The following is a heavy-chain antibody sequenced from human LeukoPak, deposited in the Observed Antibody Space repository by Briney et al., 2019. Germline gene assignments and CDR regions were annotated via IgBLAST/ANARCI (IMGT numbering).Heavy chain of an antibody. J-gene: IGHJ4*02. V-gene: IGHV3-21*01. CDR2: ISSSSNYI. Sequence: KPGGSLGLSCAASGLTFSSYSMNWVRQAPGKGLEWVSSISSSSNYIYYADSVKGRFTISRDNAKNSLYLQMNSLRAEDTAVYYCARVPHAMVRGVIITEFYFDYWGQGTLVTVSS. CDR3: ARVPHAMVRGVIITEFYFDY. D-gene: IGHD3-10*01. CDR1: GLTFSSYS.